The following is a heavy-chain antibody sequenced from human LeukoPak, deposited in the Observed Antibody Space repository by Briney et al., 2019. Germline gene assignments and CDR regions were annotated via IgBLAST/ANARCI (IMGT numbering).Heavy chain of an antibody. V-gene: IGHV6-1*01. CDR1: GDSVSSNSVT. CDR3: ARRLTQYDCFDP. J-gene: IGHJ5*02. D-gene: IGHD2-2*01. CDR2: TYYRSTWYN. Sequence: SQTLSLTCAISGDSVSSNSVTWNWIRQSPSRGLEWLGRTYYRSTWYNEYAVSVRGRITVNPDTSKNQFSLHLNSVTPEDTAVYYCARRLTQYDCFDPWGQGILVTVSS.